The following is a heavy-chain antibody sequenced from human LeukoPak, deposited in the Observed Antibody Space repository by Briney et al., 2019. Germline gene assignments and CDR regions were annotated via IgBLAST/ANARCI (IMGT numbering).Heavy chain of an antibody. CDR2: ISPSGAST. D-gene: IGHD3-10*01. V-gene: IGHV1-46*01. CDR1: GYTFTSYY. Sequence: ASVKVSCKASGYTFTSYYVHWVRQAPGQGLEWMGIISPSGASTSYAQKFQGRVTMTRDTSTSTVYMELSSLRSEDTAVYYCARDHSRFGELPSFDYWGQGTLVTVSS. CDR3: ARDHSRFGELPSFDY. J-gene: IGHJ4*02.